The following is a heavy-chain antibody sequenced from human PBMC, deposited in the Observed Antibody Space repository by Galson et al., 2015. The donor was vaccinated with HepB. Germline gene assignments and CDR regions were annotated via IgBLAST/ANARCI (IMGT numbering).Heavy chain of an antibody. D-gene: IGHD5-18*01. J-gene: IGHJ4*02. V-gene: IGHV5-51*01. CDR3: ARHGSPQGYYSYGYLGWSPIDY. Sequence: QSGAEVKKPGESLKISCKGSGYSFTSYWIDWVRQMPGKGLEWMGIIYPGDSDTRYSPSFQGQVTISADKSISTAYLQWSSLKASDTAMYYCARHGSPQGYYSYGYLGWSPIDYWGQGTLVTVSS. CDR2: IYPGDSDT. CDR1: GYSFTSYW.